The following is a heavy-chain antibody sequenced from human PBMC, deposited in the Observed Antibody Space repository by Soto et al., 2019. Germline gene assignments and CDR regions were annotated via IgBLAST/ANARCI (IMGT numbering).Heavy chain of an antibody. J-gene: IGHJ5*02. D-gene: IGHD3-10*01. CDR1: GFSLSNARMG. Sequence: QVTLKESGPVLVKPTETLTLTYTVSGFSLSNARMGVSWIRQPPGKALEWLAHIFSNDEKSYSTSLKSRLTISKNTSKSQVVLTMTNMVPVDTATYYCARTSSMVRGSRGWFDPWGQGTPVTVSS. CDR3: ARTSSMVRGSRGWFDP. CDR2: IFSNDEK. V-gene: IGHV2-26*01.